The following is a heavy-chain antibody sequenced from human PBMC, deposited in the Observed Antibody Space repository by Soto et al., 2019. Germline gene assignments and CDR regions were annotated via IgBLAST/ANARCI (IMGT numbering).Heavy chain of an antibody. V-gene: IGHV4-61*01. Sequence: SETLSLTCTVSGGSVSSGSYYWSWIRQPPGKGLEWIGYIYYSGSTNYNPSLKSRVTISVDTSKNQFSLKLSSVTAADTAVYYCAREYDSSGYYSLFDYWGQGTLVTVSS. CDR1: GGSVSSGSYY. D-gene: IGHD3-22*01. CDR3: AREYDSSGYYSLFDY. CDR2: IYYSGST. J-gene: IGHJ4*02.